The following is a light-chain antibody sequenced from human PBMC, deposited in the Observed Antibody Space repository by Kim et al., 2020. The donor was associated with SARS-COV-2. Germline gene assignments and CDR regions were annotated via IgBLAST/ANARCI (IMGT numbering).Light chain of an antibody. V-gene: IGKV3-15*01. J-gene: IGKJ1*01. CDR2: GAS. CDR3: QQYSDWPRT. Sequence: EIVMTQSPGTLSVSPGERATLSCRASQSLESHLAWFQQKPGQAPRLLIYGASTRATDIPARFSGSGYGTEFTLTISSLQSEDFAVYYCQQYSDWPRTFGQGTKVDIK. CDR1: QSLESH.